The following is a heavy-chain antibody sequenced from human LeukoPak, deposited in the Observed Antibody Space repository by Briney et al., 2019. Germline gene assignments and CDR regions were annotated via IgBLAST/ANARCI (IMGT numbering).Heavy chain of an antibody. V-gene: IGHV1-2*02. J-gene: IGHJ6*03. CDR2: INPNSGGT. CDR3: ASPSGLDRPGFHYYYYYMDV. Sequence: ASVKVSCKASGYTFTGYYMHWVRQAPGQGLEWMGWINPNSGGTNYAQKFQGRVTMTRDTSISTAYMELSRLRSDDTAVYYCASPSGLDRPGFHYYYYYMDVWGKGTTVTVSS. CDR1: GYTFTGYY. D-gene: IGHD6-6*01.